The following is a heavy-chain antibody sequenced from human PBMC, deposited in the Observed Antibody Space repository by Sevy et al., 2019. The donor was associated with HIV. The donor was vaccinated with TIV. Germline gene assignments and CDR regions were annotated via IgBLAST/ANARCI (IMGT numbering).Heavy chain of an antibody. Sequence: GGSLRLSCTTSGFTFRIYAMSWVRQAPGKGLEWVSAISGSGSSTYYADSVKGRFTISRDNSKNSLYLQMNSLRVEDTAAYYCARARAYYYDNSGYSFDYWGQGTLVTVSS. J-gene: IGHJ4*02. D-gene: IGHD3-22*01. V-gene: IGHV3-23*01. CDR2: ISGSGSST. CDR1: GFTFRIYA. CDR3: ARARAYYYDNSGYSFDY.